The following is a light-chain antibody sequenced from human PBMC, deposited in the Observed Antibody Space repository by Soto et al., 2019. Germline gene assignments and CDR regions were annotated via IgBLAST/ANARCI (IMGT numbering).Light chain of an antibody. V-gene: IGLV1-40*01. CDR1: SANIGAAYN. Sequence: QSVLTQPPSVSGAPGQRVTISCTGSSANIGAAYNVDWYQQLPGTAPKLLIYGNNNRPSGVPARFSGSKSGTSASLGITGLQTGDEADYYCGTWDSSLSAYVFGTGTKVTVL. CDR2: GNN. CDR3: GTWDSSLSAYV. J-gene: IGLJ1*01.